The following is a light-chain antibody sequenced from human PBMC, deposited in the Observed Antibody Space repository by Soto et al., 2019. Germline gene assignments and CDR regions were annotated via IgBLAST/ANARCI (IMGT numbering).Light chain of an antibody. CDR3: QQYNSWPPIT. V-gene: IGKV3-15*01. J-gene: IGKJ5*01. CDR1: QSVSSSY. Sequence: EIVLTQSPGALSLSPGERVTLSCRASQSVSSSYLAWYQQKPGQAPRLLIYDASTRATGIPDRFSGGGSGTEFTLTISSLQSEDFVVYYCQQYNSWPPITSGHGTRLEIK. CDR2: DAS.